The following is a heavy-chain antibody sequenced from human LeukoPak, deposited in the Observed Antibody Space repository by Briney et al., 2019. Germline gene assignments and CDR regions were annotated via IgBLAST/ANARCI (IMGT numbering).Heavy chain of an antibody. V-gene: IGHV1-46*01. CDR2: INPSGGST. D-gene: IGHD3-22*01. Sequence: GASVKVSCKASGYTFTSYYMYWVRHAPGQGLEWMGIINPSGGSTSYAQKFQGRVTMTRDTSTSTVYMELSSLRSEDTAVYYCAREAWYYDRSGYYDYWGQGTLVTVSS. CDR3: AREAWYYDRSGYYDY. J-gene: IGHJ4*02. CDR1: GYTFTSYY.